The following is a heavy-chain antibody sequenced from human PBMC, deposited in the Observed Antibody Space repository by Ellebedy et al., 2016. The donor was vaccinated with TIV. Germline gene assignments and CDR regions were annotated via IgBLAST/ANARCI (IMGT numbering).Heavy chain of an antibody. CDR2: INPSGGST. J-gene: IGHJ6*02. CDR1: GYTFTSYY. V-gene: IGHV1-46*01. D-gene: IGHD1-14*01. Sequence: ASVKVSCKASGYTFTSYYMHWVRQAPGQGLEWTGIINPSGGSTSYAQKFQGRVTMTRDTSTSTVYMELSSLRSEDTAVYYCARDPRTPRGMDVWGQGTTVTVSS. CDR3: ARDPRTPRGMDV.